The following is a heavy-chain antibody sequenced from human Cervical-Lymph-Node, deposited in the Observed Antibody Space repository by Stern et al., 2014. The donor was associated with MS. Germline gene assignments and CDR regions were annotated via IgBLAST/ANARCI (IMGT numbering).Heavy chain of an antibody. V-gene: IGHV1-69*01. D-gene: IGHD3-3*01. CDR1: GGTFGSSG. CDR2: IIPMFGTT. CDR3: ARNWNYGLDV. Sequence: MQLVEYGPEVTRPGSSGKVSCQASGGTFGSSGISWVRQAPGQGLEGMGGIIPMFGTTDYLQKFQGRVTITADEATNSAYMELRSLRSEDTAIYYCARNWNYGLDVWGQGTTVTVSS. J-gene: IGHJ6*02.